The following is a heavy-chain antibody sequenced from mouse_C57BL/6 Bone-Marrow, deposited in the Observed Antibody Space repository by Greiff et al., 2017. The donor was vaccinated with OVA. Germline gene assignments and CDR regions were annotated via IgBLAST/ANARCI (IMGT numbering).Heavy chain of an antibody. CDR3: ARPRYGYFFAY. CDR2: ISSGSSTI. Sequence: DVQLVESGGGLVKPGGSLKLSCAASGFTFSDYGMHWVRQAPEKGLEWVAYISSGSSTIYYADTVKGRFTISRDNAKNTLFLQMTSLRSEDTAMYYCARPRYGYFFAYWGQGTLVTVSA. D-gene: IGHD2-2*01. V-gene: IGHV5-17*01. J-gene: IGHJ3*01. CDR1: GFTFSDYG.